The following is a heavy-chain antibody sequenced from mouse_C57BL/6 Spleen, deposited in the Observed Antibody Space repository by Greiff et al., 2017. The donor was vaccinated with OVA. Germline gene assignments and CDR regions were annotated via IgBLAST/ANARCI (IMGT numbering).Heavy chain of an antibody. CDR1: GFTFSSYA. V-gene: IGHV5-4*01. CDR3: ARGDQSTLYAMDY. D-gene: IGHD2-1*01. J-gene: IGHJ4*01. Sequence: EVQVVESGGGLVKPGGSLKLSCAASGFTFSSYAMSWVRQTPEKRLEWVATISDGGSYTYYPDNVKGRFTISRDNATNNLYLQMSHLKSEDTAMYYSARGDQSTLYAMDYWGQGTSVTVSS. CDR2: ISDGGSYT.